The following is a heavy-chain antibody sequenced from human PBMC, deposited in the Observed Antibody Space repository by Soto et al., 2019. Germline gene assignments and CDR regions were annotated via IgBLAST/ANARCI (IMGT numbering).Heavy chain of an antibody. CDR3: VRVGVGIGNHFDS. CDR2: IHYSGRT. J-gene: IGHJ4*02. CDR1: NGSISGFY. V-gene: IGHV4-59*12. D-gene: IGHD1-26*01. Sequence: TLSLTCSVSNGSISGFYWTWIRQPPGKILEWIGYIHYSGRTDYNPSLTSRATMSVDTSKNQFSLNLKSITAADTAVYCCVRVGVGIGNHFDSWGRGTLVTVSS.